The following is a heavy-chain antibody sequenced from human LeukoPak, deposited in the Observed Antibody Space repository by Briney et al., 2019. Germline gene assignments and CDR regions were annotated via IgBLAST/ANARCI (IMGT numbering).Heavy chain of an antibody. CDR3: ARDNELYGGNSIWFDP. D-gene: IGHD4-23*01. J-gene: IGHJ5*02. CDR2: INHSGST. V-gene: IGHV4-34*01. Sequence: SETLSLTCAVYGGSFSGYYWSWIRQHPGKGLEWIGEINHSGSTNYNPSLKSRVTISVDTSKNQFSLKLSSVTAADTAVYYCARDNELYGGNSIWFDPWGQGTLVTVSS. CDR1: GGSFSGYY.